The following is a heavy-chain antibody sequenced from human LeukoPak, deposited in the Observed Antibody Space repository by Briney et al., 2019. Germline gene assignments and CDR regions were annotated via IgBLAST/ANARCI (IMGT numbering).Heavy chain of an antibody. Sequence: GSSVKVSCKASGGTLSIYAISWVRHGPGQGLEWRWGIILIFGTANYAQKFQGRVTITTDESTSTAYMELSSMRSEDTAVYYCARDWSPDTAMGLPGAFDIWGQGTMVTVSS. CDR3: ARDWSPDTAMGLPGAFDI. J-gene: IGHJ3*02. D-gene: IGHD5-18*01. CDR2: IILIFGTA. V-gene: IGHV1-69*05. CDR1: GGTLSIYA.